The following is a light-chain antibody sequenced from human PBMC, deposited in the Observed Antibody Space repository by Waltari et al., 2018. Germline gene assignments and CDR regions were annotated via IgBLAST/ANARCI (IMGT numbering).Light chain of an antibody. CDR1: QSISKY. CDR3: QNHERLPAT. V-gene: IGKV3-20*01. J-gene: IGKJ1*01. Sequence: LTQSPGSLSLSPGERATLSCRASQSISKYLSWYQQRPGHAPRLLIYATSTRATGMPDRFTGSWFGSGFATAFSRLEREDFAMYYCQNHERLPATSGPGTKVGVK. CDR2: ATS.